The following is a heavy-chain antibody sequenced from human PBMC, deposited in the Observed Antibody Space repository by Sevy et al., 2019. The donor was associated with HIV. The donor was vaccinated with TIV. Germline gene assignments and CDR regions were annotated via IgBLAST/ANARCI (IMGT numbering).Heavy chain of an antibody. Sequence: GGSLRLSCKVSGFTFGDYVMTWFRQAPGKGLEWVGFIRSKVYGGTTEYAASVKGRFIISIDDSKSIAYLRMNRLKTEDTGVYYCSRADYDGSDGGYYGMDVWGQGTTVTVSS. CDR3: SRADYDGSDGGYYGMDV. J-gene: IGHJ6*02. CDR2: IRSKVYGGTT. CDR1: GFTFGDYV. V-gene: IGHV3-49*03. D-gene: IGHD4-17*01.